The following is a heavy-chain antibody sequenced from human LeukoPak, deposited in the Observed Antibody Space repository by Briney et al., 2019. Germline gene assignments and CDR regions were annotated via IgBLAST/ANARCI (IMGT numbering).Heavy chain of an antibody. D-gene: IGHD5-24*01. J-gene: IGHJ4*02. V-gene: IGHV5-51*01. CDR2: IYPGDSDT. CDR1: GYSFTSYW. CDR3: ARHGVEMATIIDY. Sequence: GESLQISCKGSGYSFTSYWIGWVRQMPGKGLEWMGIIYPGDSDTRYSPSFQGQVTISADKSISTAYLQWSSLKASDTAMYYCARHGVEMATIIDYWGQGTLVTVSS.